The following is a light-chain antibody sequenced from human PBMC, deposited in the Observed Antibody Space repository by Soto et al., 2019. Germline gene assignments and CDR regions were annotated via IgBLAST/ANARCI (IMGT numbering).Light chain of an antibody. CDR1: RAIDNY. J-gene: IGKJ4*01. CDR3: QQYDNLPLT. Sequence: DIPMTKSPSSLSASVGDRVTITGRATRAIDNYLNWYQQKPGKAPKLLIYDASNLETGVPSRFRGSGSGTDYTFTISSLQPEDIATYYCQQYDNLPLTLGGGPKVQIK. V-gene: IGKV1-33*01. CDR2: DAS.